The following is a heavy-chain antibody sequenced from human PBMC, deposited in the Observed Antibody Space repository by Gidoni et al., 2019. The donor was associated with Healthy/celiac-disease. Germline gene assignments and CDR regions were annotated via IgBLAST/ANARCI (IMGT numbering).Heavy chain of an antibody. CDR3: ASLFGYYYDSSGYHSSRGDWYFDL. CDR2: IYYSGST. V-gene: IGHV4-31*03. CDR1: GGSISSGGYY. D-gene: IGHD3-22*01. J-gene: IGHJ2*01. Sequence: THSNVCTVSGGSISSGGYYWSWIRQHPGKGLEWIGYIYYSGSTYYNPSLKSRVTISVDTSKNQFSLKLSSVTAADTAVYYCASLFGYYYDSSGYHSSRGDWYFDLWGRGTLVTVSS.